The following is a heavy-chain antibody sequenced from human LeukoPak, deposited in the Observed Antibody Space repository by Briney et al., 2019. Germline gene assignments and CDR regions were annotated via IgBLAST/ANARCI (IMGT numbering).Heavy chain of an antibody. V-gene: IGHV1-2*02. J-gene: IGHJ4*02. CDR3: ARVRWGDDNRGIDY. CDR2: INPNSGGT. Sequence: ASVKVSCKASGYTFTGYYMHWVRQAPGQGLEWMGWINPNSGGTNYAQKFQGRVTMTRDTSISTAYMELSRLRSDDTAVYYCARVRWGDDNRGIDYWGRGTLVTVSS. CDR1: GYTFTGYY. D-gene: IGHD3-10*01.